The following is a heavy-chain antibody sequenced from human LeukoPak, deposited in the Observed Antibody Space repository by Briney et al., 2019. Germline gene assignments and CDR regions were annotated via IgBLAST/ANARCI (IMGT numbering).Heavy chain of an antibody. D-gene: IGHD2-15*01. CDR1: GFTFSNAW. V-gene: IGHV3-15*01. Sequence: GGSLRLSCAASGFTFSNAWMSWVRQAPGKGLEWVGRIKSKTDGGTIDYAAPVKGRFTVSRDDSKNTVYLQMNSLKTEDTAVYFCTTEGYCSGGNCYSFDYWGQGTLVTVSS. CDR2: IKSKTDGGTI. J-gene: IGHJ4*02. CDR3: TTEGYCSGGNCYSFDY.